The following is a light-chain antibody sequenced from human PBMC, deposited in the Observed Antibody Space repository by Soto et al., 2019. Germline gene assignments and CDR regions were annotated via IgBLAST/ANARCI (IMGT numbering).Light chain of an antibody. CDR3: SSYTSSRTVV. V-gene: IGLV2-14*03. CDR2: DVS. CDR1: SSDVGGYNY. Sequence: QSVLTQPASVSGSPGQSITISCTGSSSDVGGYNYVSWYQQHPGKAPKLIIFDVSVRPSGVSNRFSGSKSGNTASLTISGLQAEDEADYYCSSYTSSRTVVFGGGTQLTVL. J-gene: IGLJ2*01.